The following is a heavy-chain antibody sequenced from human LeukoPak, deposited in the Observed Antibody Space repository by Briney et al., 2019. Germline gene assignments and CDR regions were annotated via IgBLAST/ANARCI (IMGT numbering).Heavy chain of an antibody. D-gene: IGHD6-13*01. Sequence: SETLSLTCAVSGYSISSGYYWGWIRQPPGKGLEWIGRIYTGGGTNYNPSLKSRVTMSVDTSKNQFSLKLSSVTAADTAVYYCARGIAVTAGTVYFDYWGQGTLVTVSS. CDR2: IYTGGGT. J-gene: IGHJ4*02. CDR1: GYSISSGYY. CDR3: ARGIAVTAGTVYFDY. V-gene: IGHV4-38-2*01.